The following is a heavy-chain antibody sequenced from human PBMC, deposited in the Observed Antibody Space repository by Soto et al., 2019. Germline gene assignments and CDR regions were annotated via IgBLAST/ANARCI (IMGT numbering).Heavy chain of an antibody. CDR3: AAYQLLPKNWFDP. D-gene: IGHD2-2*01. CDR2: IYYSGST. V-gene: IGHV4-59*01. CDR1: AGSISSYY. Sequence: SETLSLTCTVSAGSISSYYWSWIRQPPGKGLEWIGYIYYSGSTNYNPSLKSRVTMSVDTSKNQFSLKLSSVTAADTAVYYCAAYQLLPKNWFDPWGQGTLVTVSS. J-gene: IGHJ5*02.